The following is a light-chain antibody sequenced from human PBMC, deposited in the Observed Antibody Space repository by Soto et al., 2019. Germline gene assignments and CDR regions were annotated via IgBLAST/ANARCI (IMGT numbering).Light chain of an antibody. CDR2: GAS. CDR3: QHYHNWPPWT. CDR1: QSVNSN. J-gene: IGKJ1*01. Sequence: VMTQSPATLSVSPGERATLSCRASQSVNSNLAWYQQKPGQAPRLLIFGASTRATGIPARFRGSGSGTEFTLTISSLQSEDFAVYYCQHYHNWPPWTFGQGTKVEIK. V-gene: IGKV3-15*01.